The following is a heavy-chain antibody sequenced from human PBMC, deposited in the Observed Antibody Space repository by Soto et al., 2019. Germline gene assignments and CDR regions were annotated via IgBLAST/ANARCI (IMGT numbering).Heavy chain of an antibody. CDR3: AEDKSISWYPDDAFDI. CDR2: ISCSGGTT. CDR1: GFTFSSYA. D-gene: IGHD6-13*01. Sequence: GSLRLSCAASGFTFSSYAMSWVRQAPGKGLELFSAISCSGGTTYYADSVKGRFTISSDNHKNRLYLHMTTLRGEGTAVYYRAEDKSISWYPDDAFDIRCQGKMVPVSS. J-gene: IGHJ3*02. V-gene: IGHV3-23*01.